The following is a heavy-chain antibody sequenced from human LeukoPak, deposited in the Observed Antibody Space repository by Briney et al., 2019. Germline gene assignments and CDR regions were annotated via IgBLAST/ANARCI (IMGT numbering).Heavy chain of an antibody. CDR3: GRDVVLGSGSVDY. CDR2: IRPDGRET. Sequence: PGGSLRLSCAASGFTFTNHWMHWVRQAPGKGLVWVSRIRPDGRETNHAGSVKGRLTISRDNAKNTLYLQMDSLGDEDTAVYYCGRDVVLGSGSVDYWGQGVLVTVSS. J-gene: IGHJ4*02. CDR1: GFTFTNHW. V-gene: IGHV3-74*01. D-gene: IGHD3-10*01.